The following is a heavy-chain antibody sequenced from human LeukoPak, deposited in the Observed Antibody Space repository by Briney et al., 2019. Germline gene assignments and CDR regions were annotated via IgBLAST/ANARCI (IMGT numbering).Heavy chain of an antibody. V-gene: IGHV3-23*01. D-gene: IGHD6-13*01. CDR1: GFTFSSYA. J-gene: IGHJ4*02. CDR2: ISDSGGST. CDR3: ASHGYSSSWYFDY. Sequence: GGSLRLSCAASGFTFSSYAMSWVRQAPGKGLEWVSAISDSGGSTYYADSVKGRFTISRDNSKNTLSLQMNSLRAEDTAVYYCASHGYSSSWYFDYWGQGTLVTVSS.